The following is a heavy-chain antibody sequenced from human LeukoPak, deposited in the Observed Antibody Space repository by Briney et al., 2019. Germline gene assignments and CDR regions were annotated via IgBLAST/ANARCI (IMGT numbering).Heavy chain of an antibody. CDR2: IIPIFGTA. D-gene: IGHD4-23*01. CDR1: GGTFSSYA. Sequence: SVKVSCKASGGTFSSYAISWVRQAPGQGLEWMGGIIPIFGTANYAQKFQGRVTITADESTSTAYMELSSLRSEDTAVYYCARKLGDYGGNSGYYYGMDVWAKGPRSPSP. J-gene: IGHJ6*02. CDR3: ARKLGDYGGNSGYYYGMDV. V-gene: IGHV1-69*01.